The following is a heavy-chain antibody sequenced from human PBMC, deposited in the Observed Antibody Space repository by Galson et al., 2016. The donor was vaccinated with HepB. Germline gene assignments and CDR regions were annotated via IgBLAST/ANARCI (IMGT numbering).Heavy chain of an antibody. CDR3: AKDGASGGTGHLDF. D-gene: IGHD3-16*01. J-gene: IGHJ4*02. CDR1: GFTFKDYG. V-gene: IGHV3-30*18. Sequence: SLRLSCAASGFTFKDYGIHWVRQAPGKGLEWVAVITYDGNKEDSTDSVRGRFSVSRDNSRNTVYLQMNSLRVEDTALYYCAKDGASGGTGHLDFWGQGTLVIVSS. CDR2: ITYDGNKE.